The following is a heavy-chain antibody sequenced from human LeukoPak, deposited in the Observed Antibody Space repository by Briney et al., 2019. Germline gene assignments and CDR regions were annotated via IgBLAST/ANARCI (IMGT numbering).Heavy chain of an antibody. CDR1: GFTFSSYA. CDR3: AKFEARLLGYYSDY. Sequence: GGSLRLSCAASGFTFSSYAMSWVRQAPGKGLEWVSAISGSGGSTYYADSVKGRFTISRDNSKNTLYLQMNSLRAEDTAVYYCAKFEARLLGYYSDYWGQGTLVTVSS. CDR2: ISGSGGST. J-gene: IGHJ4*02. V-gene: IGHV3-23*01. D-gene: IGHD3-22*01.